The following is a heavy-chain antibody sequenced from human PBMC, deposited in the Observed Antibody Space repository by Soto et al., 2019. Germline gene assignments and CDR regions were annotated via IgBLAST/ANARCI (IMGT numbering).Heavy chain of an antibody. V-gene: IGHV1-69*01. CDR3: ARPFQSWPGGWYFDL. Sequence: QVQLVQSGAEVKKPGSSVKVSCKASGGTFSSYSINWVRQAPGQGLEWMGGIIPIFGTANYAQKFQGRVTLTADDSTSPAHMELSSLRNEDTAVYYCARPFQSWPGGWYFDLWGRGTLVTVSS. CDR1: GGTFSSYS. CDR2: IIPIFGTA. D-gene: IGHD3-16*01. J-gene: IGHJ2*01.